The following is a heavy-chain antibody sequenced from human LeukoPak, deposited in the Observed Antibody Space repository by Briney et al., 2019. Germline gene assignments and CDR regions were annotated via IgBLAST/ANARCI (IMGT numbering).Heavy chain of an antibody. CDR3: TTAGGVVVPAAIRTYYYYYYMDV. J-gene: IGHJ6*03. Sequence: PGESLRLSCAASGFTFSSYAMSWVRQAPGKGLEWVSAISGSGGSTYYADSVKGRFTISRDNSKNTLYLQMNSLKTEDTAVYYCTTAGGVVVPAAIRTYYYYYYMDVWGKGTTVTVSS. V-gene: IGHV3-23*01. D-gene: IGHD2-2*01. CDR2: ISGSGGST. CDR1: GFTFSSYA.